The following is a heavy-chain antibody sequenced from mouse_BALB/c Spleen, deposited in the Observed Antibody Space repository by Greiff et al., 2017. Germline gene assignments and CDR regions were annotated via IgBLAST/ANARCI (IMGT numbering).Heavy chain of an antibody. CDR3: ARITTVGAMDY. D-gene: IGHD1-1*01. V-gene: IGHV5-6-3*01. J-gene: IGHJ4*01. Sequence: EVKLMESGGGLVQPGGSLKLSCAASGFTFSSYGMSWVRQTPDKRLELVATINSNGGSTYYPDSVKGRFTISRDNAKNTLYLQMSSLKSEDTAMYYCARITTVGAMDYWGQGTSVTVSA. CDR1: GFTFSSYG. CDR2: INSNGGST.